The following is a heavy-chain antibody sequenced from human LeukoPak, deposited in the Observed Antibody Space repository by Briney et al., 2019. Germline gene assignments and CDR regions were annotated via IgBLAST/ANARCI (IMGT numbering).Heavy chain of an antibody. J-gene: IGHJ4*02. CDR2: INHSGST. CDR3: ARGLRGFGELSY. V-gene: IGHV4-34*01. Sequence: PSETLSLTCAVSGYSISSGYYWSWIRQPPGKGLEWIGEINHSGSTNYNPSLKSRVTISVDTSKNQFSLKLSSVTAADTAVYYCARGLRGFGELSYWGQGTLVTVSS. D-gene: IGHD3-10*01. CDR1: GYSISSGYY.